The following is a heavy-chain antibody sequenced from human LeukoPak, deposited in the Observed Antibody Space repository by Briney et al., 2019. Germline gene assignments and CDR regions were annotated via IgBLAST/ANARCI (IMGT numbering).Heavy chain of an antibody. CDR2: INPNSGGT. J-gene: IGHJ4*02. CDR3: ARVSTIFGVVPEGV. CDR1: GYTFTGDY. V-gene: IGHV1-2*02. D-gene: IGHD3-3*01. Sequence: ASVKVSCKASGYTFTGDYMHWVRQAPGQGLEWMGWINPNSGGTNYAQKFQGRVTMTRDTSISTAYMELSRLRSDDTAVYYCARVSTIFGVVPEGVWGQGTLVTVSS.